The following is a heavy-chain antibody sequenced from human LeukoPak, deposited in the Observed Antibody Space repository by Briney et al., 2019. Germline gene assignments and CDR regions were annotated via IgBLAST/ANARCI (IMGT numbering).Heavy chain of an antibody. CDR2: ISSSSSYI. Sequence: PGGSLRLSCAASGFTFSSYSMNWVRQAPGKGLEWVSSISSSSSYIYYADSVKGRFTISRDNAKNSLYLQMNSLRAEDTAVSYCARDLIAAAGTFRSFDYWGQGTLVTVSS. CDR1: GFTFSSYS. J-gene: IGHJ4*02. D-gene: IGHD6-13*01. V-gene: IGHV3-21*01. CDR3: ARDLIAAAGTFRSFDY.